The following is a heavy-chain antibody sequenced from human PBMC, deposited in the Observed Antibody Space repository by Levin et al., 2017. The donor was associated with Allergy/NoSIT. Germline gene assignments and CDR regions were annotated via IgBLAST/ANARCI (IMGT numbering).Heavy chain of an antibody. CDR3: ARHGSYGNLSGAFDI. CDR2: IYPGDSDT. J-gene: IGHJ3*02. Sequence: GESLKISCKGSGYSFTSYWIGWVRQMPGKGLEWMGIIYPGDSDTRYSPSFQGQVTISADKSISTAYLQWSSLKASDTAMYYCARHGSYGNLSGAFDIWGQGTMVTVSS. CDR1: GYSFTSYW. D-gene: IGHD5-18*01. V-gene: IGHV5-51*01.